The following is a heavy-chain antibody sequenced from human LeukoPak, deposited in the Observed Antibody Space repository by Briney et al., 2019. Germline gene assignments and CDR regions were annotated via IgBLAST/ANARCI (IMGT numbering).Heavy chain of an antibody. Sequence: PGGSLRLSCAASGFTFSSYAMSWVRQAPGKGLEWVSAISGSGGSTYYADSVKGRFTISRDNSKNTLYLQMNSLRAEDTAVYYCARVSMVRGGQDMDVWGKGTTVTVSS. J-gene: IGHJ6*03. CDR2: ISGSGGST. CDR1: GFTFSSYA. D-gene: IGHD3-10*01. CDR3: ARVSMVRGGQDMDV. V-gene: IGHV3-23*01.